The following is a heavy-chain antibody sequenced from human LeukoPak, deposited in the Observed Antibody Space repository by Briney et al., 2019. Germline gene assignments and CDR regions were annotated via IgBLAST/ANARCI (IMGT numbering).Heavy chain of an antibody. J-gene: IGHJ5*02. D-gene: IGHD2-21*01. CDR2: INQGGSVK. V-gene: IGHV3-7*03. CDR3: AKDSLALLKTYSIDWFDP. Sequence: GGSLRLSCAASGFTFRSYWMSWVRQATGKGLEWVANINQGGSVKYYVDSVKGRFTISRDDAKNSLYLQMNSLRAEDTAVYYCAKDSLALLKTYSIDWFDPWGQGTLVTVSS. CDR1: GFTFRSYW.